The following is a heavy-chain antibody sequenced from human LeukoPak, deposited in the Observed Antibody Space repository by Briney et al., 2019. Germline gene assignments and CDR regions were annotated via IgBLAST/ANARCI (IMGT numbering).Heavy chain of an antibody. CDR1: GGSFSGYY. CDR2: INHSGST. Sequence: SETLSLTCAVYGGSFSGYYWSWIRQPPGKGLEWIGEINHSGSTNYNPSLKSRVTISVDTSKNQFSLKLSSVTAADTAVYYCARGRLKGLDVWGQGTTVTVSS. J-gene: IGHJ6*02. D-gene: IGHD2-21*01. V-gene: IGHV4-34*01. CDR3: ARGRLKGLDV.